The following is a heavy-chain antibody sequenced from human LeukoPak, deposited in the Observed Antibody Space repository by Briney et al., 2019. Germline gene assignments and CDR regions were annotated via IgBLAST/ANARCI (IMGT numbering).Heavy chain of an antibody. J-gene: IGHJ4*02. CDR1: GVTFSAYE. Sequence: GGSLRLPCAASGVTFSAYEMNWVRQAPGKGLEWLAFISGSGTPVYYADSVKGRFAISRDNARNSVYLQMTSLRAEDTGIYYCARGFRDTAMFLDYWGQGTLVTVSS. V-gene: IGHV3-48*03. CDR2: ISGSGTPV. CDR3: ARGFRDTAMFLDY. D-gene: IGHD5-18*01.